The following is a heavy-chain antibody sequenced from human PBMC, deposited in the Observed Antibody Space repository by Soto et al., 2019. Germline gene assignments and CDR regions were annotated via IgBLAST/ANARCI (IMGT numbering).Heavy chain of an antibody. CDR3: ARDRGYNWNYGWFDP. J-gene: IGHJ5*02. CDR1: GYTFTSYG. Sequence: QVQLVQSGAEVKKPGASVKVSCKASGYTFTSYGISWVRQAPGQGLEWMGRISAYNGNTNYAQKLQGRVTMTTDTTTSTADMELRSLRSDDTAVNYCARDRGYNWNYGWFDPWGQGTLVTVSS. D-gene: IGHD1-7*01. CDR2: ISAYNGNT. V-gene: IGHV1-18*01.